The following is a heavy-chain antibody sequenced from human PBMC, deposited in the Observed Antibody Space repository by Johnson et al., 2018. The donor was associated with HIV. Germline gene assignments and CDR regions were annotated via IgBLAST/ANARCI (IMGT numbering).Heavy chain of an antibody. CDR3: AKGPRGYYNFWSN. J-gene: IGHJ3*01. Sequence: VQLVESGGGVVQPGRSLRLSCAASAFTFSNYAMQWVRQAPGKGLVWVSRINSDGSSTSYADSVKGRFTISRDNAKNTLYLQMNSLKTEDTAVYYCAKGPRGYYNFWSNWGQGTMVTVSS. V-gene: IGHV3-74*02. CDR2: INSDGSST. D-gene: IGHD3-3*01. CDR1: AFTFSNYA.